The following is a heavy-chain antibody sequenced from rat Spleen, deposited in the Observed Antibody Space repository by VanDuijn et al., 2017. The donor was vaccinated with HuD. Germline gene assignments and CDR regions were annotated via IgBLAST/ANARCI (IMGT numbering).Heavy chain of an antibody. CDR1: GFSFSDYG. Sequence: EVQLVESGGGLVQPGRSLKLSCAPSGFSFSDYGMAWVRQAPKKGLEWVATINYEGSKTYHRDSVKGRFTISRDNAKSTLFLQMDSLRSEDTATYYCATDPGRPPFDYWGQGVMVTVSS. J-gene: IGHJ2*01. V-gene: IGHV5S10*01. D-gene: IGHD5-1*01. CDR3: ATDPGRPPFDY. CDR2: INYEGSKT.